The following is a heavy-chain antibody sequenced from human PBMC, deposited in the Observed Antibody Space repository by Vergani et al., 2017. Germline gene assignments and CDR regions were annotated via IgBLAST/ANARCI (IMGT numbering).Heavy chain of an antibody. J-gene: IGHJ5*02. Sequence: QVQLQESGPGLVQPSETLSLTCTVSGGSISSYYWSWIRQPPGKGLEWIGYIYYSGSTNYNPSLKSRVTISVDTSKNQFSLKLSSVTAADTAVYYCAREHPRYCSRTSCYTGLLDPWGQGTLVTVSS. V-gene: IGHV4-59*01. CDR1: GGSISSYY. D-gene: IGHD2-2*02. CDR2: IYYSGST. CDR3: AREHPRYCSRTSCYTGLLDP.